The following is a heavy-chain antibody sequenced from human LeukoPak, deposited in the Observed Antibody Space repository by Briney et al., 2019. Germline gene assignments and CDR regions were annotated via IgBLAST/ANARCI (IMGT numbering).Heavy chain of an antibody. Sequence: ASVKVSCKASGYTFTSYYMHWVRQAPGQGLEWMGIINPSGGSTSYAQKFQGRVTMTRGTSTSTVYMELSSLRSEDTAVYYCARDIAARPGPSAFDPWGQGTLVTVSS. CDR3: ARDIAARPGPSAFDP. D-gene: IGHD6-6*01. J-gene: IGHJ5*02. CDR1: GYTFTSYY. V-gene: IGHV1-46*01. CDR2: INPSGGST.